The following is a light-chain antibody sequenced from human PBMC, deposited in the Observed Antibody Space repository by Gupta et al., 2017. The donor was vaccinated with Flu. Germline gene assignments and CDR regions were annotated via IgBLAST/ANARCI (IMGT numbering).Light chain of an antibody. CDR3: QQRSNWPGT. J-gene: IGKJ4*01. CDR2: ETV. CDR1: QSVSRS. V-gene: IGKV3-11*01. Sequence: EIVLTQSPATLSLYPGERATLSCRASQSVSRSLAWYQQKPGQAPRLLIYETVHRATGISVRFSGSGSGTDFTLTISGLEPEDSAVYYCQQRSNWPGTFGGGTKVEIK.